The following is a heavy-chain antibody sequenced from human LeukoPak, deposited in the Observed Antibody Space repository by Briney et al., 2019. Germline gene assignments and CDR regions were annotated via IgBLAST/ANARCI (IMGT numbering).Heavy chain of an antibody. CDR1: GFTFSSYT. CDR2: ITTSDGNT. D-gene: IGHD5-24*01. Sequence: GGSLRLSCAASGFTFSSYTMSWVRQAPGKGLEWVSTITTSDGNTYYADSVKGRFTVSRDNSKNTLFLQMNSLRAEDAAVYYCARDGMATSDYWGQGTLVTVSS. V-gene: IGHV3-23*01. J-gene: IGHJ4*02. CDR3: ARDGMATSDY.